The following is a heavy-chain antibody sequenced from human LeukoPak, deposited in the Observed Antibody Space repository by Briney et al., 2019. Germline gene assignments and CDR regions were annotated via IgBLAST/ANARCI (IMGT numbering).Heavy chain of an antibody. Sequence: GGSLRLSCAASGFNLSSFAMSWVRQAPGEGLEWVSAISGSAGSTYYADSVKGRFTISRDISKKTLYLQMNSLRDEDTAVYYCAKSPAGAWDYFDYWGQGTLVSVSS. D-gene: IGHD4/OR15-4a*01. J-gene: IGHJ4*02. V-gene: IGHV3-23*01. CDR3: AKSPAGAWDYFDY. CDR2: ISGSAGST. CDR1: GFNLSSFA.